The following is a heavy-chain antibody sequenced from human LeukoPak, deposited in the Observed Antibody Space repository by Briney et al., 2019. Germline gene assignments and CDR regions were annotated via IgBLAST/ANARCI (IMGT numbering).Heavy chain of an antibody. CDR1: GGSISSSSYY. Sequence: SETLSLTCTVSGGSISSSSYYWGWIRQPPGKGLEWIGSFYYSENTYYNPSLKSRVTISVDTSKNQFSLNLSSVTAADTAVYYCASRKLGNDYWGQGTLVTVSS. CDR3: ASRKLGNDY. D-gene: IGHD7-27*01. CDR2: FYYSENT. V-gene: IGHV4-39*07. J-gene: IGHJ4*02.